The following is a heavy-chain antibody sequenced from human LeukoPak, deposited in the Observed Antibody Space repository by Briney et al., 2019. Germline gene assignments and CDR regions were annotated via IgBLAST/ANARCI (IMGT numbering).Heavy chain of an antibody. V-gene: IGHV1-2*06. CDR1: GYTFTGYY. J-gene: IGHJ6*03. CDR2: INPNSGGT. CDR3: ARDWEGRFYYMDV. Sequence: ASVKLSCKASGYTFTGYYMHWVRQAPGQGLEWMGRINPNSGGTNYAQKFQGRVTMTRDTSISTAYMELSRLRSDNMAVYYCARDWEGRFYYMDVWGKGTTVTVSS. D-gene: IGHD1-26*01.